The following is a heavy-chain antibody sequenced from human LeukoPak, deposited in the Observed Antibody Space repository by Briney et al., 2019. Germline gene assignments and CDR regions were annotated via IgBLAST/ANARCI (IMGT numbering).Heavy chain of an antibody. Sequence: GGSLRLSCAASGFTFSSYAMSWVRQAPGKGLEWVSAISGSGGSTYYADSVKGRFTISGDNSKNTLYLQMNSLRAEDTAVYYCARDVQDIILVRGGMDIWGQGTTVTVSS. CDR2: ISGSGGST. CDR1: GFTFSSYA. V-gene: IGHV3-23*01. CDR3: ARDVQDIILVRGGMDI. D-gene: IGHD2-2*01. J-gene: IGHJ6*02.